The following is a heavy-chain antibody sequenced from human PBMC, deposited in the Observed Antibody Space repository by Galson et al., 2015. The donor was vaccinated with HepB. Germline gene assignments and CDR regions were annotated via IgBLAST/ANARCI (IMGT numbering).Heavy chain of an antibody. Sequence: SLRLSCAASGFTFGDYAMSWVRQAPGKGLEWVGFIRSKAYGGTTEYAASVKGRFTISRDDSKSIAYLQMNSLKTEDTAVYYCTSSEQTGYRYYYYYYGMDVWGQGT. CDR2: IRSKAYGGTT. J-gene: IGHJ6*02. V-gene: IGHV3-49*04. CDR3: TSSEQTGYRYYYYYYGMDV. CDR1: GFTFGDYA. D-gene: IGHD3-9*01.